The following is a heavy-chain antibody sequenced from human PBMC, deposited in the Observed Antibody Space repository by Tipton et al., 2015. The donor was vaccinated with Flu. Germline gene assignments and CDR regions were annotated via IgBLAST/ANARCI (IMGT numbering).Heavy chain of an antibody. D-gene: IGHD5-18*01. J-gene: IGHJ6*02. CDR3: ASGYSYGDYYYYGMDV. V-gene: IGHV1-8*01. Sequence: QLVQSGAEVKKPGASVKVSCKASGYTFTSYDINWVRQATGQGLEWMGWMNPNSGNTGYAQKFQGRVTITRNTSISTAYMELSSLRSEDTAVYYCASGYSYGDYYYYGMDVWGQGTTVTVSS. CDR2: MNPNSGNT. CDR1: GYTFTSYD.